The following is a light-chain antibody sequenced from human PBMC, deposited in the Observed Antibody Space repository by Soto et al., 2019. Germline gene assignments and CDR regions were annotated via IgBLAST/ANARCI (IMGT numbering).Light chain of an antibody. CDR3: QPSANLPRT. CDR1: QDISKY. J-gene: IGKJ3*01. CDR2: DAS. Sequence: DIQMTQSPSSLSASVGDRVTITCQASQDISKYLNWYQQKPGKAHELLIYDASNLETGVPSRFSRSGSGTDFTFTITSLQPKDIATYYCQPSANLPRTFGPGTTVHIK. V-gene: IGKV1-33*01.